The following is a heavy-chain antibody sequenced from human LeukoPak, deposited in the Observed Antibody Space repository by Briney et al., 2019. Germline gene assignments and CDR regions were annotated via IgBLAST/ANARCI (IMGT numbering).Heavy chain of an antibody. CDR2: INPKSGDT. CDR3: ARDSRVAGDY. Sequence: ASVKVSCKASGYTFTDYYMHWVRQAPGQGLEWMGRINPKSGDTSFAQKFRGRVTMTRDTSVTTAYMELGRLTSDDTAIYYCARDSRVAGDYWGQGTLVTVSS. V-gene: IGHV1-2*06. D-gene: IGHD2-15*01. CDR1: GYTFTDYY. J-gene: IGHJ4*02.